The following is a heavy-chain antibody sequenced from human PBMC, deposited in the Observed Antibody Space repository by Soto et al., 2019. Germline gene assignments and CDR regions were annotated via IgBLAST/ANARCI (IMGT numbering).Heavy chain of an antibody. CDR1: GFTFSNYW. D-gene: IGHD2-15*01. Sequence: VQLVESGGGLVQPGGSLRLSCAASGFTFSNYWMYWVRQAPGKGLEWVSRINSDGSVSSYADSVKGRLTISRDNVKNPLYLQMDSLRAEDTALYYCARGDCVGGTCYSLAGSFYYYMDVWGKGTTVTVFS. CDR2: INSDGSVS. V-gene: IGHV3-74*02. CDR3: ARGDCVGGTCYSLAGSFYYYMDV. J-gene: IGHJ6*03.